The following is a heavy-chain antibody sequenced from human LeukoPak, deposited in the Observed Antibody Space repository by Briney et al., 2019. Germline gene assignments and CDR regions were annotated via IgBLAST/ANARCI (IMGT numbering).Heavy chain of an antibody. V-gene: IGHV4-61*02. CDR2: IYTSGST. D-gene: IGHD4-17*01. CDR3: ARAGGDYIPDY. Sequence: SETLSLTCTVSGGSISSSSYYWGWIRQPAGKGLEWIGRIYTSGSTNYNPSLKSRVTISVDTSKNQFSLKLSSVTAADTAVYYCARAGGDYIPDYWGQGTLVTVSS. CDR1: GGSISSSSYY. J-gene: IGHJ4*02.